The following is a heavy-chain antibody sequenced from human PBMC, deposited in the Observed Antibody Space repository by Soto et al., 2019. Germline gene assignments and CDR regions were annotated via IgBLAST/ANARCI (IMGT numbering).Heavy chain of an antibody. Sequence: PSETLSLTCTVSGDSFRGYYWSWIRQPAGKGLEWIGRIQSSGSTNYNPSFKSRVAMSVDTSKIQFSLKLSSVTAADTAVYYCAREGGYSGSYYTPFDYWGQGTLVTVSS. CDR3: AREGGYSGSYYTPFDY. D-gene: IGHD1-26*01. CDR1: GDSFRGYY. J-gene: IGHJ4*02. CDR2: IQSSGST. V-gene: IGHV4-4*07.